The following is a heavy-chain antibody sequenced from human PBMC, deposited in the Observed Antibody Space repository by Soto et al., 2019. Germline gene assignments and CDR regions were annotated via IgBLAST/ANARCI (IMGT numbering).Heavy chain of an antibody. CDR3: AQTEDGGRCRTPAGWFDA. CDR1: GFSLSNAGMG. Sequence: QVTLKESGPVLVKPTETLTLTCTVSGFSLSNAGMGVSWIRQPPGKALEWLAHLFSNDERRFSTSLKNRLTISKDTFNSQVVLIMTNMDPVDTATYYCAQTEDGGRCRTPAGWFDAWGQGTLVTVSS. CDR2: LFSNDER. D-gene: IGHD2-15*01. V-gene: IGHV2-26*01. J-gene: IGHJ5*02.